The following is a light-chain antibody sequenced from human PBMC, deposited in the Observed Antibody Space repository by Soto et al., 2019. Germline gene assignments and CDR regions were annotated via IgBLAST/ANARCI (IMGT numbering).Light chain of an antibody. CDR1: QSVLYSSNNKNY. CDR3: QQYYTTPA. J-gene: IGKJ1*01. CDR2: WAS. V-gene: IGKV4-1*01. Sequence: DIVMTQSPDSLAVSLGERATINCKSSQSVLYSSNNKNYLAWYQQRPGQPPKLLFYWASTRESGVPDRFSGSGSGTDFTLNISSLQAEDVAVYYCQQYYTTPAFGQGTKVEI.